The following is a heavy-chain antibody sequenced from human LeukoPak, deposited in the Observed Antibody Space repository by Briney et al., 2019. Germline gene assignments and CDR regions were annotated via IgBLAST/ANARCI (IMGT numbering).Heavy chain of an antibody. J-gene: IGHJ5*02. Sequence: GGSLRLSCAASGFTFSSYSMNWVRQAPGKGLEWVSSISSSSSYIYYADSVKGRFTISRDNAKNSLYLQMNSLRAEDTAVYYCARSLDGGNSFWFDPWGQGTLVTVSS. CDR3: ARSLDGGNSFWFDP. CDR2: ISSSSSYI. D-gene: IGHD4-23*01. V-gene: IGHV3-21*01. CDR1: GFTFSSYS.